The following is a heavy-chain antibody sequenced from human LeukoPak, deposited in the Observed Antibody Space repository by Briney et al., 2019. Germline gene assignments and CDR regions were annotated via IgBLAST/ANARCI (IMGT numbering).Heavy chain of an antibody. Sequence: ASVKVSCKASGGTFSSYAISWVRQAPGQGLEWMGGIIPIFGAANYAQKFQGRVTITADESTSTAYMELSSLRSEDTAVYYCARGYYYDSSGYSHDAFDIWGQGTMVTVSS. V-gene: IGHV1-69*13. CDR2: IIPIFGAA. CDR3: ARGYYYDSSGYSHDAFDI. D-gene: IGHD3-22*01. CDR1: GGTFSSYA. J-gene: IGHJ3*02.